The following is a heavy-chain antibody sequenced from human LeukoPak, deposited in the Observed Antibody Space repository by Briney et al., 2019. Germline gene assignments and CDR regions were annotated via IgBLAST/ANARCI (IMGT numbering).Heavy chain of an antibody. CDR2: IWYDGSNK. D-gene: IGHD3-22*01. CDR1: GFTFTNHG. CDR3: ARDIGTTMIVGLPHD. Sequence: QPGRSLRLSCVASGFTFTNHGMHWVRQAPGKGLGWVAVIWYDGSNKYYADSVKGRFTISRDNSKNTLYLQMNSLRAEDTAVYYCARDIGTTMIVGLPHDWGQGTLVTVSS. J-gene: IGHJ4*02. V-gene: IGHV3-33*08.